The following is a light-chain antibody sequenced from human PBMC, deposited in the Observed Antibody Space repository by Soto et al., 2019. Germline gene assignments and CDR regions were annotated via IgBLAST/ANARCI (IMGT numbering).Light chain of an antibody. Sequence: QSVLTQPASVYGSPIQSITISCTGTSSDVGYYNLVSWYQQHPGKAPKLIIFEVSKRPSGVSSRLSGSKSGNTASLAISGLQAEDEADYFCCTYAGSSTYVCGTGTKVAVL. V-gene: IGLV2-23*02. CDR3: CTYAGSSTYV. CDR2: EVS. J-gene: IGLJ1*01. CDR1: SSDVGYYNL.